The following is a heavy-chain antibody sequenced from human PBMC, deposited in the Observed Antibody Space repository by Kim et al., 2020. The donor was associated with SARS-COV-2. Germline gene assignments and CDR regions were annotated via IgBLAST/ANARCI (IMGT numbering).Heavy chain of an antibody. J-gene: IGHJ4*01. CDR2: IYYRGSS. V-gene: IGHV4-39*07. CDR1: GGSISSSSYY. D-gene: IGHD3-22*01. Sequence: SETLSLTCTVSGGSISSSSYYWGWIRKPPGKGLEWIGSIYYRGSSYYNPSLKSRVTISLDTSKNQFSRKLNSVTAADTAVYYCARSPNYYYDSTFDYWG. CDR3: ARSPNYYYDSTFDY.